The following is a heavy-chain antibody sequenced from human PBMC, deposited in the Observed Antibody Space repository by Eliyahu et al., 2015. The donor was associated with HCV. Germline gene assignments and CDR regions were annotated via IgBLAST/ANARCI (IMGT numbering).Heavy chain of an antibody. Sequence: QVQLQQWGAGLLKPSETLSLTCAVYGGSFSGYXWXWIRQPPGKGLGWIGEINHSGSTNYNPSLKSRVTISVDTSKNQFSLKLSSVTAADTAVYYCARGILVRYGSGSYYYYGMDVWGQGTTVTVSS. V-gene: IGHV4-34*01. D-gene: IGHD3-10*01. CDR2: INHSGST. CDR1: GGSFSGYX. J-gene: IGHJ6*02. CDR3: ARGILVRYGSGSYYYYGMDV.